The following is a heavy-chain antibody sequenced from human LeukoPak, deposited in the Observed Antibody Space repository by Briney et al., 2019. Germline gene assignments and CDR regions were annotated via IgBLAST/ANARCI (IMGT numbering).Heavy chain of an antibody. V-gene: IGHV4-59*01. CDR1: GGSISSYY. D-gene: IGHD5-12*01. J-gene: IGHJ4*02. CDR2: IYYSGST. CDR3: ARIDISMVATTIDY. Sequence: PSETLSLTCTVSGGSISSYYWSWIRQPPGKGLEWIGYIYYSGSTNYNPSLKSRVTISVDTSTNQFSLKLSSVTAADTAVYYCARIDISMVATTIDYWGQGTLVTVSS.